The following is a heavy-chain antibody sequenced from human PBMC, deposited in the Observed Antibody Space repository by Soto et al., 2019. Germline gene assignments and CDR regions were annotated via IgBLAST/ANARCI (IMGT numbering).Heavy chain of an antibody. Sequence: SDTLSLTCTVSGGSISSGDYYWSWIRQPRGKGLDWIGSIYYSARTLYKPSLKSRVIISVDTSKSQFSLKLTSVTAADTAVYYCANRPMDSHDSEWGAASLYVMDVWGPGTTVT. CDR1: GGSISSGDYY. J-gene: IGHJ6*02. D-gene: IGHD1-26*01. CDR2: IYYSART. CDR3: ANRPMDSHDSEWGAASLYVMDV. V-gene: IGHV4-30-4*02.